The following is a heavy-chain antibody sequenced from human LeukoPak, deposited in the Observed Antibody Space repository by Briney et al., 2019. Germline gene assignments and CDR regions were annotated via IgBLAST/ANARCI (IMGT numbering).Heavy chain of an antibody. V-gene: IGHV4-39*01. CDR1: GGSIRSENYY. Sequence: SETLSLTCTVSGGSIRSENYYWGWIRQSPGKGLEWIANIYYNGRTYYNPSLKSRVAVSVDTSKIQFSLSLSSATAADTAVYYCARVFYDTSAAFDYWGQGILVTVSS. D-gene: IGHD3-22*01. CDR3: ARVFYDTSAAFDY. J-gene: IGHJ4*02. CDR2: IYYNGRT.